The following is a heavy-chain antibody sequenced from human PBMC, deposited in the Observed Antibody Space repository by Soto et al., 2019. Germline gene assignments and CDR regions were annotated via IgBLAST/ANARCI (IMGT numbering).Heavy chain of an antibody. J-gene: IGHJ6*02. CDR3: ARQVTIAVARGDHYYGMDV. D-gene: IGHD6-19*01. Sequence: PSETLSLTCTVSGGSISSSTHYWGWIRQPPGKGLEWIGSIYYSGSTYYNPSLKSRVTISVDTSKNQFFLKLSSVTAADTAVYYCARQVTIAVARGDHYYGMDVWGQGTTVTVSS. CDR1: GGSISSSTHY. V-gene: IGHV4-39*01. CDR2: IYYSGST.